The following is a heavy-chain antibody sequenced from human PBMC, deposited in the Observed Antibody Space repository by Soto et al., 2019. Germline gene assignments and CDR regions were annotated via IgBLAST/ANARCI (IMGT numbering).Heavy chain of an antibody. J-gene: IGHJ6*02. D-gene: IGHD3-3*01. CDR2: IYYSGST. V-gene: IGHV4-59*01. CDR1: GGSISSYY. CDR3: ARDRSYDFWSGYYTSYYYYGTDV. Sequence: SETLSLTXTVSGGSISSYYWSWIRQPPGKGLEWIGYIYYSGSTNYNPSLKSRVTISVDTSKNQFSLKLSSVTAADTAVYYCARDRSYDFWSGYYTSYYYYGTDVWGQGTTVTVSS.